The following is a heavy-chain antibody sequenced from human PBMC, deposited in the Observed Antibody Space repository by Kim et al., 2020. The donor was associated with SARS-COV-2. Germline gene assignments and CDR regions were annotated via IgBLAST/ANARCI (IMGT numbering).Heavy chain of an antibody. Sequence: ASVKVSCKASGYTFTSYYMHWVRQAPGQGLEWMGIINPSVGSTSYAQKFQGRVTMTRDTSTSTVYMELSSLRSEDTAVYYCARDSLLKELEYDIWSGYCRYYFDYWGQGTLVTVSS. CDR2: INPSVGST. V-gene: IGHV1-46*01. CDR1: GYTFTSYY. J-gene: IGHJ4*02. D-gene: IGHD3-3*01. CDR3: ARDSLLKELEYDIWSGYCRYYFDY.